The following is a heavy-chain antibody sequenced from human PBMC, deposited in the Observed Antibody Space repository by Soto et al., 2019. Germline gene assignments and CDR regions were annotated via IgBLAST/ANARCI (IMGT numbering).Heavy chain of an antibody. Sequence: PSETLSLTCTVSVASVSSDTYYLTWIRQPPGKGLEWIGNIHYGWTTYYNPSLQSRVTMSIDTSENQFSLRLASVTGADTAVFYCARVFASRPERMYYFHSADAHKPPTQFCYGVEVWGQGTTVTVSS. V-gene: IGHV4-61*01. J-gene: IGHJ6*02. CDR2: IHYGWTT. CDR1: VASVSSDTYY. CDR3: ARVFASRPERMYYFHSADAHKPPTQFCYGVEV. D-gene: IGHD3-22*01.